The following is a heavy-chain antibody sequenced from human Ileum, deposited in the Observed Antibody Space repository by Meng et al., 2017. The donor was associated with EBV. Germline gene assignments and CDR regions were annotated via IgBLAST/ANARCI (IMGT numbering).Heavy chain of an antibody. CDR1: GGSFSGYY. CDR2: INHSGST. V-gene: IGHV4-34*01. D-gene: IGHD3-16*01. CDR3: ARGGPFHY. Sequence: QLQLQQWGAGLLKPSETLSLTCAVYGGSFSGYYWSWIRQPPGKGLEWIGEINHSGSTNYKPSLKSRVTISVDTSKNQFSLRLSSVTAADSAVYFCARGGPFHYWGQGTLAPSPQ. J-gene: IGHJ4*02.